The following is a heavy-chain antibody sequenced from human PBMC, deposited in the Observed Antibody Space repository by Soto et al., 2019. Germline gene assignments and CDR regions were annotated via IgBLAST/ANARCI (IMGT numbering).Heavy chain of an antibody. Sequence: EVQLVESGGGLVQPGGSLRVSCAASGFTLRSHRIHWVRQVPGKGLEWVSRIDTDGGGTSYADSVKGRFTISTGNAKNTVNLQMNGLRGEDTAVYYCATVFDLWGQGTLVTVSS. J-gene: IGHJ5*02. CDR3: ATVFDL. CDR1: GFTLRSHR. CDR2: IDTDGGGT. V-gene: IGHV3-74*01.